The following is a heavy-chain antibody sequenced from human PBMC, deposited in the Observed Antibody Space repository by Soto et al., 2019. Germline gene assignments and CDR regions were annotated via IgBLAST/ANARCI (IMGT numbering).Heavy chain of an antibody. CDR3: ARDGAGAVEWELHDYYYYYGMDV. J-gene: IGHJ6*02. V-gene: IGHV3-21*04. D-gene: IGHD1-26*01. CDR2: ISSSSSYI. Sequence: GGSLRLSCAASGFTFSSYSMNWVRQAPGKGLEWVSSISSSSSYIYYADSVKGRFTISRDNAKNSLYLQMNSLRAEDTAVYYCARDGAGAVEWELHDYYYYYGMDVWGQGTTVTVSS. CDR1: GFTFSSYS.